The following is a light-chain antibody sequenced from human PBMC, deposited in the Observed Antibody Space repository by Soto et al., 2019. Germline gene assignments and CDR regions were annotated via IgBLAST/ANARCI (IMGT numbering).Light chain of an antibody. J-gene: IGLJ1*01. V-gene: IGLV2-8*01. Sequence: QSALNQPPSASGSPGQSVTISCTGTSSDVGGYNYVSWYQQHPGKAPKLMIYEVSKRPSGVPDRFSGSKSGNTASLTVSGLQAEDEADYYCSSYAGSNNYVFGTG. CDR1: SSDVGGYNY. CDR2: EVS. CDR3: SSYAGSNNYV.